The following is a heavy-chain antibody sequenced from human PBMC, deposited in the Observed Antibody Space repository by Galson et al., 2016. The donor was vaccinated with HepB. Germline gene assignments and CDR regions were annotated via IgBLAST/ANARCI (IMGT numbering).Heavy chain of an antibody. CDR1: GYTFTSYA. CDR2: INAGNGNT. V-gene: IGHV1-3*01. Sequence: SVKVSCKASGYTFTSYAMHWVRQAPGQRLEWMGWINAGNGNTKYSQNFQGRVTISRDTSASTAYMELSSLRSEDTAVYYCARDGEIVVPSLGYYGMDVWGQGTTVTVFS. J-gene: IGHJ6*02. D-gene: IGHD2-21*01. CDR3: ARDGEIVVPSLGYYGMDV.